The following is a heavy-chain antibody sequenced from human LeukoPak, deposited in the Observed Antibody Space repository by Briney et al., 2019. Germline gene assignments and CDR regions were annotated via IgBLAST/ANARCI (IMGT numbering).Heavy chain of an antibody. J-gene: IGHJ4*02. V-gene: IGHV3-23*01. Sequence: GGSLRLSCAASGFTFSSYAMSWVRQAPGKGLEWVSAISYNGGSTYYADSVKGRVTISRDTYKNTLYLQMNRLRAEDTAVYYCPAGDHLNYGVEYRGQGTLVTVSS. CDR3: PAGDHLNYGVEY. D-gene: IGHD4-17*01. CDR1: GFTFSSYA. CDR2: ISYNGGST.